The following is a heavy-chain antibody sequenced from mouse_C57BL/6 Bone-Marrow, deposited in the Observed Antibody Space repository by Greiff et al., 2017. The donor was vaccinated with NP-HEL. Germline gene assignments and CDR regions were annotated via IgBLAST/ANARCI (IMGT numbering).Heavy chain of an antibody. CDR1: GYAFTNYL. V-gene: IGHV1-54*01. D-gene: IGHD1-1*01. CDR2: INPGSGGT. J-gene: IGHJ3*01. CDR3: ARGIYYYASWFAY. Sequence: QVQLQQSGAELVRPGTSVKVSCKASGYAFTNYLIEWVKQRPGQGLEWIGVINPGSGGTTYNEKFKGKATLTADKSSSTAYMQLSSRTSEDSAVEFCARGIYYYASWFAYWGQGTLVTVSA.